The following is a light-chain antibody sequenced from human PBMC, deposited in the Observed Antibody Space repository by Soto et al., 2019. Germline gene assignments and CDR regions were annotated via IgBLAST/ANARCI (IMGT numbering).Light chain of an antibody. CDR1: QSVSSSF. V-gene: IGKV3-20*01. CDR3: QQYGTSPPQYT. Sequence: EIVLTQSPGTLSLSPGERATLSCRASQSVSSSFLAWYQHKPGQAPRLLIYGASSRATGIPDRFSGSRSGTDFTLTISRLEPEDFAVYYCQQYGTSPPQYTFGQATKLEIK. J-gene: IGKJ2*01. CDR2: GAS.